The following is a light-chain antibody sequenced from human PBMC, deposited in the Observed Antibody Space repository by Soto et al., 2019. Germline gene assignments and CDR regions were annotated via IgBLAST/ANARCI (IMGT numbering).Light chain of an antibody. CDR2: DTS. Sequence: LLTQSSGTPSLSPGERPTHSCRASQSLTNSFIAWYQQRPGQAPRLLIYDTSSRASGIPDRFSGSGSGTDFTLTISRLETEDFAVFYCKQYGTSEIIFGQGTRLEIK. CDR3: KQYGTSEII. V-gene: IGKV3-20*01. CDR1: QSLTNSF. J-gene: IGKJ5*01.